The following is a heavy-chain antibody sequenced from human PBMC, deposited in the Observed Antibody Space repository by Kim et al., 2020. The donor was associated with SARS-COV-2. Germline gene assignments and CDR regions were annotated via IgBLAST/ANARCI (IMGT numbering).Heavy chain of an antibody. CDR1: GGTFSSYA. J-gene: IGHJ2*01. CDR3: ARAPLYGSGHENWYFDL. CDR2: IIPIFGTA. Sequence: SVKVSCKASGGTFSSYAISWVRQAPGQGLEWMGGIIPIFGTANYAQKFQGRVTITADESTSTAYMELSSLRSEDTAVYYCARAPLYGSGHENWYFDLWGRGTLVTVSS. V-gene: IGHV1-69*13. D-gene: IGHD3-10*01.